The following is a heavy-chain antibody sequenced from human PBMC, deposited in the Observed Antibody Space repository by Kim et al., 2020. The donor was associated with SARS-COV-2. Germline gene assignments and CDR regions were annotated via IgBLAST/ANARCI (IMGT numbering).Heavy chain of an antibody. D-gene: IGHD3-22*01. CDR3: ARGEIVKDFDY. Sequence: TNTTPSHKSRVTRSVDTSKNQFSLKLSSVTAADTAVYYCARGEIVKDFDYWGQGTLVTVSS. V-gene: IGHV4-34*01. J-gene: IGHJ4*02. CDR2: T.